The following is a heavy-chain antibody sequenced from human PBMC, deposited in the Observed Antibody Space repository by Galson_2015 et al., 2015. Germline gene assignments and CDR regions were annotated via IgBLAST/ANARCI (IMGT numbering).Heavy chain of an antibody. J-gene: IGHJ6*02. Sequence: SLRLSCAASGFTFSSYSMNWVRQAPGKGLEWVSSISSSSSYIYYADSVKGRFTISRDNAKNSLYLQMNSLRAEDTAVYYCARGQGIAVAGTRYYYYYYGMDVWGQGTTVTVSS. D-gene: IGHD6-19*01. CDR1: GFTFSSYS. CDR3: ARGQGIAVAGTRYYYYYYGMDV. V-gene: IGHV3-21*01. CDR2: ISSSSSYI.